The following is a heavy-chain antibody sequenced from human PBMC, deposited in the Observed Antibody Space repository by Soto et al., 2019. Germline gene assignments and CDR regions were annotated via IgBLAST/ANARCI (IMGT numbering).Heavy chain of an antibody. CDR2: IYYSGST. D-gene: IGHD3-22*01. Sequence: SSETLSLTCTVSGGSMSSYYWSWIRQPPGKGLEWIGYIYYSGSTNYNPSLKSRVTISVDTSRNQFSLKLSSVTAADTAVYYCARQATRYDSSGYYKTISYNFDYWGQGTLVTVSS. CDR1: GGSMSSYY. J-gene: IGHJ4*02. V-gene: IGHV4-59*08. CDR3: ARQATRYDSSGYYKTISYNFDY.